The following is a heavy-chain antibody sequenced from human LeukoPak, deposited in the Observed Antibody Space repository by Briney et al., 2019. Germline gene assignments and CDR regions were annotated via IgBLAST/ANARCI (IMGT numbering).Heavy chain of an antibody. CDR2: IYDGGGT. CDR1: GFTVSNSY. Sequence: GGSLRLSCAASGFTVSNSYMSWVRQAPGKGLEWVSVIYDGGGTFYSESVKGRFTISRDYSKNTLYLQMNSLRADDTAVYYCARDSSGPAFWGQGTLATVSS. J-gene: IGHJ4*02. CDR3: ARDSSGPAF. V-gene: IGHV3-53*01. D-gene: IGHD6-19*01.